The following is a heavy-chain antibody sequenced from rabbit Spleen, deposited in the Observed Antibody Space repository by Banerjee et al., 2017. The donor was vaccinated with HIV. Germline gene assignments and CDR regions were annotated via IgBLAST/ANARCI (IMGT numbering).Heavy chain of an antibody. J-gene: IGHJ4*01. CDR3: ARGSATMTLVITGHYLSL. Sequence: EESGGDLVKPEGSLTLTCTASGFSFSSKYWICWVRQAPGKGLEWIACIYAGSSGSTYYASWAKGRFTISKTSSTTVTLQMTGLTAADTATYFCARGSATMTLVITGHYLSLWGQGTLVTVS. V-gene: IGHV1S45*01. CDR1: GFSFSSKYW. CDR2: IYAGSSGST. D-gene: IGHD2-1*01.